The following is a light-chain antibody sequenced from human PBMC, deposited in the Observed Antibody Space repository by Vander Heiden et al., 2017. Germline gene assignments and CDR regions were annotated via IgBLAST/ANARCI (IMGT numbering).Light chain of an antibody. J-gene: IGKJ4*01. Sequence: DIPMTQSPSSLSASVEDRSTITCRASQSISSYLNWYQQKQGKATKLLIYAASSLQSGVPSRFSGSGSGTDFTLTISSLQPEDFATYYCQQSYSTPLTFGGGTKVEIK. CDR1: QSISSY. CDR3: QQSYSTPLT. V-gene: IGKV1-39*01. CDR2: AAS.